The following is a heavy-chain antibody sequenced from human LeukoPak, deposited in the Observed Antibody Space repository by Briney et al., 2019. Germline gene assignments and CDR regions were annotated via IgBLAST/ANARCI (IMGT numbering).Heavy chain of an antibody. CDR1: GFTFSSYW. J-gene: IGHJ3*02. Sequence: GGSLRLSCAASGFTFSSYWMSWVRQAPGKGLEWVANIKQDGSEKYYVDSVKGRFTISRDNAKNSLYLQMNSLRAEDTAVYYCASVRAYSSSSYDAFDIWGQGTMVTVSS. V-gene: IGHV3-7*01. CDR2: IKQDGSEK. D-gene: IGHD6-6*01. CDR3: ASVRAYSSSSYDAFDI.